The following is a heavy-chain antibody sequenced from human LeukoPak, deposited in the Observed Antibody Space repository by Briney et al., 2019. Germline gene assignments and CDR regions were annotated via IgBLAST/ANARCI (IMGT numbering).Heavy chain of an antibody. V-gene: IGHV3-64*01. D-gene: IGHD6-13*01. J-gene: IGHJ4*02. CDR3: ARGGGIAAANDY. CDR1: GFTFSSYA. CDR2: ISSDGGST. Sequence: GGSLRLSCAASGFTFSSYAMHWVRQAPGKGLEYVSAISSDGGSTYYANSVKGRFTISRDNSKNTLYLQMGSLRAEDMAVYYCARGGGIAAANDYWGQGTLVTVSS.